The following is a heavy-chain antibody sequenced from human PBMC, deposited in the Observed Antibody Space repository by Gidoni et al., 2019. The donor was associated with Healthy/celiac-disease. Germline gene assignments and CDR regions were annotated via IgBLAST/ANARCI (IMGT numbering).Heavy chain of an antibody. V-gene: IGHV4-34*01. Sequence: QVQLQQWGAGLLKPSETLSLTCAVYGGSFSGYYWSWIRQPPGKGLEWIGEINHSGSTNYNPSLKSRVTISVDTSKNQFSLKLSSVTAADTAVYYCAREGGYGDYRDYWGQGTLVTVSS. CDR3: AREGGYGDYRDY. J-gene: IGHJ4*02. CDR1: GGSFSGYY. D-gene: IGHD4-17*01. CDR2: INHSGST.